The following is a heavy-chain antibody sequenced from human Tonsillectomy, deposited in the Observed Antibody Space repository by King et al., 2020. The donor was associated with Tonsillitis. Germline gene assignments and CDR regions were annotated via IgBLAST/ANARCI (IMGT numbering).Heavy chain of an antibody. J-gene: IGHJ4*02. CDR1: GFTFSSYA. Sequence: EVQLVESGGGLVQPGGSLRLSCAASGFTFSSYAMTWVRQAPGKGLEWVSVISGSGSSTYDEDSVKVRFTISRENSKNTLYLQINSLRAEDTAVYYCSKQGSYFDYWGQGTLVTVSS. CDR3: SKQGSYFDY. V-gene: IGHV3-23*04. CDR2: ISGSGSST.